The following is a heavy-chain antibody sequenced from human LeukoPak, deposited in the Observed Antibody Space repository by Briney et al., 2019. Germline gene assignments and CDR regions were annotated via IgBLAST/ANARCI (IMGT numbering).Heavy chain of an antibody. CDR2: IKQDGSEK. J-gene: IGHJ5*02. CDR3: ARASSGWYNWFDP. CDR1: GFTFSSYW. V-gene: IGHV3-7*01. Sequence: PGGSLRLSCVASGFTFSSYWMSWVRQAPGKGLEWVANIKQDGSEKYYVDSMEGRFTISRDNAKNSLYLQMNSLRAEDTAVYYCARASSGWYNWFDPWGQGTLVTVSS. D-gene: IGHD6-19*01.